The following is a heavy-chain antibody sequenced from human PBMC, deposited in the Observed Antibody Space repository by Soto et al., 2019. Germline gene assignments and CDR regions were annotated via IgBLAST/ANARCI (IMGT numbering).Heavy chain of an antibody. CDR3: ASTYSTSWYWFDP. D-gene: IGHD6-13*01. V-gene: IGHV2-26*04. Sequence: GPKLGNPQERLTQDCTASWFPHHKEKLGVSWIRQPPGKALEWLAHIFSNDEKSYSTSLKSRLTISKDTSKSQVVLTMTNMDPVDTATYYCASTYSTSWYWFDPWGQGTLVTVSS. J-gene: IGHJ5*02. CDR1: WFPHHKEKLG. CDR2: IFSNDEK.